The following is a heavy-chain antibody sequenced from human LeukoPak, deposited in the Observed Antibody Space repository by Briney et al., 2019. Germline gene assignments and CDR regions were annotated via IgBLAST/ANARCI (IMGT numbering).Heavy chain of an antibody. D-gene: IGHD5-18*01. CDR2: IIPIFGTA. J-gene: IGHJ4*02. CDR3: ASHPVVPAAKDVDTAMVTSFDY. V-gene: IGHV1-69*01. Sequence: SVKVSCKASGGTFSSYAISWVRPAPGQGLEWMGGIIPIFGTANYAQKFQGRVTITADESTSTAYMELSSLRSEDTAVYYCASHPVVPAAKDVDTAMVTSFDYWGQGTLVTVSS. CDR1: GGTFSSYA.